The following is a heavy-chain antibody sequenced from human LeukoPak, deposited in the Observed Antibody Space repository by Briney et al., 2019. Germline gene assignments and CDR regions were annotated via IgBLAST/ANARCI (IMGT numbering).Heavy chain of an antibody. CDR2: IRYDGSKK. Sequence: GGSLRLSCAASGFTFSNYGMHWVRQAPGKGLEWVALIRYDGSKKDYADSVKGRFTISRDNSKNTLHLQMNSLRAEDTAVYYCSRDTADDAFDIWGQGTMVTVSS. CDR1: GFTFSNYG. J-gene: IGHJ3*02. V-gene: IGHV3-33*01. CDR3: SRDTADDAFDI.